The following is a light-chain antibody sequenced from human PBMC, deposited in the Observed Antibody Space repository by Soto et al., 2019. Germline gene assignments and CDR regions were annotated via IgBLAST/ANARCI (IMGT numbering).Light chain of an antibody. Sequence: EIVMTQSPATLSVSPGERATLSCRASQSVSSNLAWYQQKPGQAPRLLIYGASSRTTGIPDRFSGGGSGTDFTLTINRLEPEDFAVYYCQQYGSSLITFGQGTRLEIK. V-gene: IGKV3-20*01. J-gene: IGKJ5*01. CDR1: QSVSSN. CDR3: QQYGSSLIT. CDR2: GAS.